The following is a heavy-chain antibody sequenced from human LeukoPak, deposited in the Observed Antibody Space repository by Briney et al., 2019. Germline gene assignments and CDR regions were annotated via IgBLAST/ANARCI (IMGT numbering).Heavy chain of an antibody. D-gene: IGHD1-1*01. J-gene: IGHJ3*02. CDR2: INHSGST. CDR1: GGSFSGYY. Sequence: NPSETLSLTCAVYGGSFSGYYWSWIRQPPGKGLEWIGEINHSGSTNYNPSLKSRVTISVDTSKNQFSLKLSSVTAADTAVYYCARQLRTRGGAFDIWGQGTMVTVST. V-gene: IGHV4-34*01. CDR3: ARQLRTRGGAFDI.